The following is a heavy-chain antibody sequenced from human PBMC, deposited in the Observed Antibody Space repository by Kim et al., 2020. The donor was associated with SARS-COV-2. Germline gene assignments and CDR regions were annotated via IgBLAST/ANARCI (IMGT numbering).Heavy chain of an antibody. CDR1: GYTFSSYG. J-gene: IGHJ3*02. Sequence: SVKVSCKASGYTFSSYGMNWVRQAPGQGLEWMGWINTNTGNPTYAQGFTGRFVFSLDTSVSTAYLQISSLKAEDTAVYYCARILLRNAFDIWGQGTMVTVSS. CDR3: ARILLRNAFDI. D-gene: IGHD3-10*01. V-gene: IGHV7-4-1*02. CDR2: INTNTGNP.